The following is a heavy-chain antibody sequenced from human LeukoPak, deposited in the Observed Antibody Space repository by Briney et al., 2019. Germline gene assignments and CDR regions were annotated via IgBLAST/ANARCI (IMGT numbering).Heavy chain of an antibody. CDR1: GFTFTSSA. Sequence: EASVKVSCTASGFTFTSSAMQWVRQARGHRLEWIGWIVVGSGNTNYAQKFQERVTITRDMSTSTAYMELSSLRSEDTAEYYCAARYCTNGVCYNGFDPWGQGTLVTVSS. J-gene: IGHJ5*02. D-gene: IGHD2-8*01. CDR3: AARYCTNGVCYNGFDP. CDR2: IVVGSGNT. V-gene: IGHV1-58*02.